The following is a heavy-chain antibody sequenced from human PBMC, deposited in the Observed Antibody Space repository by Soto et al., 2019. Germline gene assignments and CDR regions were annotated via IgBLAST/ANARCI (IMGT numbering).Heavy chain of an antibody. Sequence: ASVKVSCKASGYTFTSYGISWVRQAPGQGLEWMGWISAYNGNTNYAQKLQGRVTMTTDTSTSTAYMELRSLRSDDTAVYYCARAPSAGYSSGWYVGYYYYYAMDVWGQGTTVTVSS. V-gene: IGHV1-18*01. CDR1: GYTFTSYG. CDR3: ARAPSAGYSSGWYVGYYYYYAMDV. CDR2: ISAYNGNT. J-gene: IGHJ6*02. D-gene: IGHD6-19*01.